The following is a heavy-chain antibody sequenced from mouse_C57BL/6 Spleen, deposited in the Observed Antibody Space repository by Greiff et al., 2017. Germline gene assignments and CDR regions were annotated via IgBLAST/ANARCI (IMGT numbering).Heavy chain of an antibody. CDR3: AIEVGGADWYFDV. Sequence: DVQLVESGGGLVKPGGSLKLSCAASGFTFSSYAMSWVRQTPEKRLEWVATISDGGSYTYYPDNVKGRFTISRDNAKNNLYLQMSHLKSEDTAMYYCAIEVGGADWYFDVWGTGTTVTVSS. V-gene: IGHV5-4*01. CDR2: ISDGGSYT. J-gene: IGHJ1*03. D-gene: IGHD3-3*01. CDR1: GFTFSSYA.